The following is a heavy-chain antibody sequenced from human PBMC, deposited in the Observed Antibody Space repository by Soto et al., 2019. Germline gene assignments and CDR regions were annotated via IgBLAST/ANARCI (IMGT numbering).Heavy chain of an antibody. D-gene: IGHD3-3*01. CDR2: ISAYNGNT. Sequence: GASVKVSCKASGYTFTTYVINWVRQAPGQGLEWMGWISAYNGNTDYAQKLQGRVTMTTDTSTSTAYMELRSLRSDDTAVYYCARDVRDDFWSGYYLSGAFDIRGQGTMVTVSS. J-gene: IGHJ3*02. V-gene: IGHV1-18*01. CDR3: ARDVRDDFWSGYYLSGAFDI. CDR1: GYTFTTYV.